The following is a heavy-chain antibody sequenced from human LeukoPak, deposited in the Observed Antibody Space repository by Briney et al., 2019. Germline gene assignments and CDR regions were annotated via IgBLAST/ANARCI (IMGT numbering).Heavy chain of an antibody. CDR3: ARDITMVRGVIRFDP. CDR2: IYYSGST. CDR1: GGSISSGDYY. J-gene: IGHJ5*02. D-gene: IGHD3-10*01. Sequence: SETLSLTCTVSGGSISSGDYYWSWIRQPPGKGLEWIGYIYYSGSTYYNPSLKSRVTISVDTSKNQFFLKLSSVTAADTAVYYCARDITMVRGVIRFDPWGQGTLVTVSS. V-gene: IGHV4-30-4*01.